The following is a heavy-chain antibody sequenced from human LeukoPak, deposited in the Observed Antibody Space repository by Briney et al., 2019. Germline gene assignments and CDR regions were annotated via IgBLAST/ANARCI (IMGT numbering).Heavy chain of an antibody. D-gene: IGHD3-10*01. V-gene: IGHV3-7*01. CDR2: IKQDGHEE. J-gene: IGHJ4*02. CDR3: ARDPPTKSYGSGTYDY. Sequence: TGGSLRLSCAASGFTFSSYWMSWVRQAPGKGLEWVANIKQDGHEEYDVDSVKGRFTISRDNGKNSLYLQMNSLRVEDTAVYYCARDPPTKSYGSGTYDYWGQGTLVTVSS. CDR1: GFTFSSYW.